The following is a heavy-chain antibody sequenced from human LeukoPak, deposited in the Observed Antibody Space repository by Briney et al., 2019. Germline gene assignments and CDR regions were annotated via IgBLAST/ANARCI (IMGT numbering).Heavy chain of an antibody. V-gene: IGHV1-8*02. CDR2: MNPNSGNT. J-gene: IGHJ4*02. CDR3: ASVCGSSCPRYFDY. D-gene: IGHD6-13*01. CDR1: GYTFTSYG. Sequence: ASVKVSCKASGYTFTSYGINWVRQATGQGLEWMGWMNPNSGNTGYAQKFQGRVTMTRNTSISTAYMELSSLRSEDTAVYYCASVCGSSCPRYFDYWGQGTLVTVSS.